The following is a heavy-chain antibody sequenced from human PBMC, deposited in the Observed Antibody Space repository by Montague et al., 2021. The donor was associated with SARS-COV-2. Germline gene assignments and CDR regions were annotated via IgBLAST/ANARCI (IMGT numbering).Heavy chain of an antibody. V-gene: IGHV4-34*01. CDR3: ARGRQHFNMIVVVMTGGEYYFDY. J-gene: IGHJ4*02. D-gene: IGHD3-22*01. CDR2: INHRGTS. Sequence: SETLSLTCAVYGGSFSDYYWSWIRQPPGKGLEWIGEINHRGTSNYNPSLKSRVSISVDTSKTQFSLYLGSVTDADTAVYYCARGRQHFNMIVVVMTGGEYYFDYWGQGTLVAVSS. CDR1: GGSFSDYY.